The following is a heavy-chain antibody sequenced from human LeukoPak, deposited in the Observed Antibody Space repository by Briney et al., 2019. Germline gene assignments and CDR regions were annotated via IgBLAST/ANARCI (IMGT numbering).Heavy chain of an antibody. Sequence: SETLSLTCTVSGGSISSGGYYWSWIRQHPGKGLESIGYIYYSGSTYYNPSLKSRVTISVDTSKNQFSLKLSSVTAADTAVYYCARENCGGDCYIRGVLDYWGQGTLVTVSS. J-gene: IGHJ4*02. V-gene: IGHV4-31*03. CDR3: ARENCGGDCYIRGVLDY. D-gene: IGHD2-21*02. CDR1: GGSISSGGYY. CDR2: IYYSGST.